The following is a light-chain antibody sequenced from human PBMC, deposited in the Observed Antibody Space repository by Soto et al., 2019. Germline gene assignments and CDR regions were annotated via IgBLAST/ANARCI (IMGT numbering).Light chain of an antibody. V-gene: IGLV1-40*01. CDR3: QSYDSSLNDWV. CDR1: SSNIGAGYD. Sequence: QSVLTQPPSVSWAPGQRVTISCTGSSSNIGAGYDVHWYQQIPGPAPKLLIFVNNNRPSGVTDRFSGSKSGTSASLAITGLQAADEADYHCQSYDSSLNDWVFGGGTKLTVL. CDR2: VNN. J-gene: IGLJ3*02.